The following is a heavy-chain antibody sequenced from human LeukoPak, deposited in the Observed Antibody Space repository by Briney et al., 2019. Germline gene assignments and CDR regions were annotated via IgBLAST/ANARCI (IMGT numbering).Heavy chain of an antibody. Sequence: SEILSLTCTVSGGSISSGGYYWSWIRQHPGRGLEWIGYIYYSGSTYYNPSLKSRVTISVDTSKNQFSLKLSSVTAADTAVYYCASVGSGSYYYYFDYWGQGTLVTVSS. J-gene: IGHJ4*02. V-gene: IGHV4-31*03. D-gene: IGHD3-10*01. CDR3: ASVGSGSYYYYFDY. CDR1: GGSISSGGYY. CDR2: IYYSGST.